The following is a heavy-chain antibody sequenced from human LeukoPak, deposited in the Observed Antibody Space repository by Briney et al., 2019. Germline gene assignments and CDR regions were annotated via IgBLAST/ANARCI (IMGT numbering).Heavy chain of an antibody. CDR1: GFTLNYYG. CDR2: ISGSTGTT. V-gene: IGHV3-23*01. D-gene: IGHD6-13*01. J-gene: IGHJ5*02. Sequence: GGSLRLSCAASGFTLNYYGMSWVRQVPGKGLEWVSAISGSTGTTYYADSVMGRFTISRDNSKNTLYLQMNSLRAEDTAVYYCARAGDSSSWNWFDPWGQGTLVTVSS. CDR3: ARAGDSSSWNWFDP.